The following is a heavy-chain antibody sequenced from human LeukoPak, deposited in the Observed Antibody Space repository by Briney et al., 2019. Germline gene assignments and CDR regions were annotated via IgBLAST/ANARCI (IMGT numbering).Heavy chain of an antibody. D-gene: IGHD3-22*01. Sequence: GESLEISCQTSGSPFTSYWIGWVRQLPGKGLGGMGIIYPGDSDTRYSPSFQGQVTISADRSITTAYLLWSSLKASDTAMYYCARYDYDSSGYYYFDYWGQGTQVTVSS. CDR1: GSPFTSYW. V-gene: IGHV5-51*01. J-gene: IGHJ4*02. CDR2: IYPGDSDT. CDR3: ARYDYDSSGYYYFDY.